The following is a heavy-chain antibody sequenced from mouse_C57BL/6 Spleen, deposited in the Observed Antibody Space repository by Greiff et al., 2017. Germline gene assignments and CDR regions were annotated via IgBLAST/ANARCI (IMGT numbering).Heavy chain of an antibody. J-gene: IGHJ1*03. CDR2: INPSSGYT. CDR3: ARWYSNYSWYFDV. V-gene: IGHV1-7*01. CDR1: GYTFTSYW. Sequence: VQLQQSGAELAKPGASVKLSCKASGYTFTSYWMHWVKQRPGQGLEWIGYINPSSGYTKYNQKFKDKATLTADKSSSTAYMQLSSLTYEDSAVYYCARWYSNYSWYFDVWGTGTTVTVSS. D-gene: IGHD2-5*01.